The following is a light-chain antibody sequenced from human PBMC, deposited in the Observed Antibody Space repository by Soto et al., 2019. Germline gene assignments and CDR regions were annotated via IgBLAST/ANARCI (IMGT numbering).Light chain of an antibody. V-gene: IGKV3-20*01. CDR1: RSVSSRY. Sequence: EIVLTQSPGTLSLSPGERVTLSCRASRSVSSRYLAWYQQKPGQAPRLLIYGASSRATGTPDRFSGSGSGTDFTLTISRLEPEDFAVYHCHQYGYSPNTFGQGTKLEIK. CDR3: HQYGYSPNT. CDR2: GAS. J-gene: IGKJ2*01.